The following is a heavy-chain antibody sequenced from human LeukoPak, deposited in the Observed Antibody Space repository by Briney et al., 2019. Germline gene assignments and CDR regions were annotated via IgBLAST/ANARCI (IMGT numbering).Heavy chain of an antibody. Sequence: GGSLRLSCSASGFTFSSYEMNWVRQAPGKGLEWVSYISSFSGTINYADSVKGRFTISRDNAKNSLYLQMNSLRAEDTAVYYCARDQGGVGYWGQGTLVTVSS. CDR3: ARDQGGVGY. J-gene: IGHJ4*02. V-gene: IGHV3-48*03. D-gene: IGHD3-16*01. CDR2: ISSFSGTI. CDR1: GFTFSSYE.